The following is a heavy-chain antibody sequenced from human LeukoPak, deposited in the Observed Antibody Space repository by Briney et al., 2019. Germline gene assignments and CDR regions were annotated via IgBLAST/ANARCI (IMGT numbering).Heavy chain of an antibody. Sequence: SETLSLTCAVYGGSISSSSYYWSWIRQPPGKGLEWIGYIYYSGSTNYNPSLKSRVTISVDTSKNQFSLKLSSVTAADTAVYYCARDLRRYDYVWGSYRYTHNWFDPWGQGTLVTVSS. V-gene: IGHV4-61*01. CDR3: ARDLRRYDYVWGSYRYTHNWFDP. CDR1: GGSISSSSYY. D-gene: IGHD3-16*02. CDR2: IYYSGST. J-gene: IGHJ5*02.